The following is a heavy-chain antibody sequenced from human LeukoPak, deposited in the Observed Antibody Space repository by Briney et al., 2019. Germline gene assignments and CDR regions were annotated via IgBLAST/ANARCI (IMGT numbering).Heavy chain of an antibody. V-gene: IGHV4-30-4*08. CDR3: AREPIPDAFDI. J-gene: IGHJ3*02. CDR1: GGSISSGDYY. Sequence: SQTLSLTCTVSGGSISSGDYYWRWIRQPPGTGLEWIGYIYYSGCTYYNPSLKSRVTISVDTSKNQFSLKLSSVTAADTAVYYCAREPIPDAFDIWGQGTMVTVSS. CDR2: IYYSGCT.